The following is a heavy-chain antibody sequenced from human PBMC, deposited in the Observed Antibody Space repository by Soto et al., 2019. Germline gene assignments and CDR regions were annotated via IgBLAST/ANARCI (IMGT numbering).Heavy chain of an antibody. CDR1: GFTYRTYT. V-gene: IGHV3-30-3*01. D-gene: IGHD4-4*01. CDR2: ISYDGSNK. Sequence: GGSLRLSCAASGFTYRTYTMHWVRQAPGKGLEWVAVISYDGSNKYYADSVKGRFTISRDNAKNSLYLQMNSLRAEDTALYYCAKDIGRLQGIIDYWGQGTLVTVSS. J-gene: IGHJ4*02. CDR3: AKDIGRLQGIIDY.